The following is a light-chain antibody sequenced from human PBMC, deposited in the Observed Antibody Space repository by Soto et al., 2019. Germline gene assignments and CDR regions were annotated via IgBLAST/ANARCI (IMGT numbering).Light chain of an antibody. CDR3: QQSYSTPPT. Sequence: EIQMTQSPSSLSASVGDRVTITCRASQSISSYLNWYQQKPGKAPKLLIYAASSLQSGVPSRFSGSGSGTDFTLTISSLQPEDFATYYCQQSYSTPPTFGQGTKVDNK. CDR1: QSISSY. J-gene: IGKJ1*01. CDR2: AAS. V-gene: IGKV1-39*01.